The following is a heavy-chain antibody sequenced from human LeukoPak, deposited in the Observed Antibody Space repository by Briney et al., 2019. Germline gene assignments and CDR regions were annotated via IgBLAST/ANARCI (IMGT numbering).Heavy chain of an antibody. V-gene: IGHV3-7*01. Sequence: GGSLRLSCAASGFTLSSYWMSWVRQAPGKGLEWVANIKQDGSEKYYVDSVKGRLTISRDNAKNSLYLQMNSLRAEDTAVYYCARLWELLWAVDYWGQGTLVTVSS. D-gene: IGHD1-26*01. CDR3: ARLWELLWAVDY. J-gene: IGHJ4*02. CDR1: GFTLSSYW. CDR2: IKQDGSEK.